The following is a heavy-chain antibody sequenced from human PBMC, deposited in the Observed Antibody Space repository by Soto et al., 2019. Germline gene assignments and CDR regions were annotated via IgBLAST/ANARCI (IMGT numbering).Heavy chain of an antibody. Sequence: VQLVESGGALVKPGGSLRLSCAGSGFIFSNAWMNWVRQAPGKGLEWVGRIKSKYNGGTIDYVAPVKGRFAISRDDSKSTAYLQMESLETEDTGVYYCVTGKYLDYWGQGTLVTVYS. CDR1: GFIFSNAW. CDR2: IKSKYNGGTI. J-gene: IGHJ4*02. V-gene: IGHV3-15*07. CDR3: VTGKYLDY.